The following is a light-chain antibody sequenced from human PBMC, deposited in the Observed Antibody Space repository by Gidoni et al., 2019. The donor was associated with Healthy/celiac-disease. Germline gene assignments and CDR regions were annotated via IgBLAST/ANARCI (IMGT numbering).Light chain of an antibody. CDR1: QDISNY. J-gene: IGKJ4*01. V-gene: IGKV1-33*01. Sequence: QSPSSLSASVGDRVTITCQARQDISNYLNWYQQKPGKAPKLLIYDASNLETGVPSRFSGSGSGTDFTFTISSLQPEDIATYYCQQYDNLPLTFGGGTKVEIK. CDR2: DAS. CDR3: QQYDNLPLT.